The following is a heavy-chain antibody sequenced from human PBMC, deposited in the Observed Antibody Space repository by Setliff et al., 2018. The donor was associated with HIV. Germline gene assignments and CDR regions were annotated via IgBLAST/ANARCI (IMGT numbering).Heavy chain of an antibody. V-gene: IGHV4-38-2*02. Sequence: SETLSLTCTISGYSITSDYYWAWIRQPPGKGLEWIGTVYYSGTTYYSPSLESRVSMSIDTSKNQFSLKLTSVTAADTAIYYCARGRDYTGSWFRPFYLDFWGHGNLVTV. J-gene: IGHJ4*01. CDR3: ARGRDYTGSWFRPFYLDF. D-gene: IGHD3-3*01. CDR2: VYYSGTT. CDR1: GYSITSDYY.